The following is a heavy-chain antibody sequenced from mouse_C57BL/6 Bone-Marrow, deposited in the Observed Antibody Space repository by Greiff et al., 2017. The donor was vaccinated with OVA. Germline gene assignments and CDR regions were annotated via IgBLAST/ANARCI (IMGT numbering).Heavy chain of an antibody. CDR1: GYAFSSYW. CDR2: IYPGDGDT. D-gene: IGHD2-1*01. Sequence: VQLQESGAELVKPGASVKISCKASGYAFSSYWMNWVKQRPGKGLEWIGQIYPGDGDTNYNGKFKGKATLTADKSSSTAYMQLSSLTSEDSAVYFCARDGTWRGFAYWGQGTLVTVSA. CDR3: ARDGTWRGFAY. V-gene: IGHV1-80*01. J-gene: IGHJ3*01.